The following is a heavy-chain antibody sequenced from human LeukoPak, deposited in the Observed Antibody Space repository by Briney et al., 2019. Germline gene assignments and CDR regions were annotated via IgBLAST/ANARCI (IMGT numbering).Heavy chain of an antibody. V-gene: IGHV3-30*18. CDR3: ANDDCSSTSCYTHYYYYGMDV. J-gene: IGHJ6*02. CDR2: ISYDGSNK. Sequence: QSGRSLRLSCAASGFTFSSYGMHWVRQAPGKGLEWVAVISYDGSNKYYADSVKGRFTISRDNSKDTLYLQMNSLRAEDTAVYYCANDDCSSTSCYTHYYYYGMDVWGQGTTVTVSS. D-gene: IGHD2-2*02. CDR1: GFTFSSYG.